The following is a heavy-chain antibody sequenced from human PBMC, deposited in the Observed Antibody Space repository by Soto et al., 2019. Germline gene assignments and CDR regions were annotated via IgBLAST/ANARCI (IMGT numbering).Heavy chain of an antibody. CDR2: ISGSDGKT. Sequence: GSLRLSCAASGFSFTSYALSWVRQAPGRGLEWVSTISGSDGKTYYADSVKGRFSISRDTSKTTLYLQMNSLRVEDTAVYYCAMCCFLDYWCQGPRVTDSS. J-gene: IGHJ4*02. V-gene: IGHV3-23*01. D-gene: IGHD2-15*01. CDR1: GFSFTSYA. CDR3: AMCCFLDY.